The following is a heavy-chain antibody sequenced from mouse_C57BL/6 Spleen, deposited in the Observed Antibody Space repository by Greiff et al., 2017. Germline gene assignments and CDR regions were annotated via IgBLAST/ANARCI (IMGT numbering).Heavy chain of an antibody. D-gene: IGHD2-10*02. CDR1: GYSITSGYY. V-gene: IGHV3-6*01. Sequence: VQLQESGPGLVKPSQSLSLTCSVTGYSITSGYYWNWIRQFPGNKLEWMGYISYDGSNNYNPSLKNRISITRDTSKNQFFLKLNSVTTEDTATYYCARYGNYDFDYWGQGTTLTVSS. CDR2: ISYDGSN. J-gene: IGHJ2*01. CDR3: ARYGNYDFDY.